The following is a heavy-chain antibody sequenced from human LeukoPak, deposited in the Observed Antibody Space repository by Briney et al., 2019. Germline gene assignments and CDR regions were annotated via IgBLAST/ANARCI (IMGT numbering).Heavy chain of an antibody. J-gene: IGHJ2*01. V-gene: IGHV3-9*03. CDR3: AKDHLNSTYSSSISWYFDL. CDR2: ISWNSGSI. CDR1: GFTFDDYA. D-gene: IGHD6-6*01. Sequence: GGSLRLSCAASGFTFDDYAMHWVRQAPGKGLEWVSGISWNSGSIGYADSVKGRFTISRDNAKNSLYLQMNSLRAEDMALYYCAKDHLNSTYSSSISWYFDLWGRGTLVTVSS.